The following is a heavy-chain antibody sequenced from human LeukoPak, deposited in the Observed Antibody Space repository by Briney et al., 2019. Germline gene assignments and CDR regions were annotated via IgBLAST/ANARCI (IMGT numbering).Heavy chain of an antibody. D-gene: IGHD6-13*01. V-gene: IGHV3-74*01. J-gene: IGHJ4*02. CDR2: INTDGSST. CDR3: ARGSYSSSLVDY. Sequence: GGSLRLSCAASGFTFSSYWMHWVRQAPGKGLVWVSRINTDGSSTSYADSVKGRFTISRDNAKNTLYLQMNSLRAEDTAVYYCARGSYSSSLVDYWGQGTLVTVSS. CDR1: GFTFSSYW.